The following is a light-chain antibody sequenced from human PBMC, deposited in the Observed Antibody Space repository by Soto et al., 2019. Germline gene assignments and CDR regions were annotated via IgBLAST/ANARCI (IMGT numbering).Light chain of an antibody. CDR2: DAS. V-gene: IGKV1-33*01. CDR1: QDISNY. CDR3: QQYDNLKYP. Sequence: DIQMTQSPSSLSASVGDRVTITCQASQDISNYLNWYQQKPGKAPKLLIYDASNLETGVPSRFSGSGSGTDFTFTISSLQPEYIATYYCQQYDNLKYPFGQGTKLEIK. J-gene: IGKJ2*01.